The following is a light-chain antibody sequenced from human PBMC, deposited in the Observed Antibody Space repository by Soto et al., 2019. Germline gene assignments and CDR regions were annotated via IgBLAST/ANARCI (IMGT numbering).Light chain of an antibody. Sequence: ERVLTQSPGTLSLSPGERATLSCRASQSVSSSYLAWYQQKHGQAPRLLIYGASSRDTGIPDRFSGSGSGTDFTLTISRLEPEDFEVYYCQQYGSSPWTFGQGTKVDIK. CDR2: GAS. J-gene: IGKJ1*01. CDR1: QSVSSSY. V-gene: IGKV3-20*01. CDR3: QQYGSSPWT.